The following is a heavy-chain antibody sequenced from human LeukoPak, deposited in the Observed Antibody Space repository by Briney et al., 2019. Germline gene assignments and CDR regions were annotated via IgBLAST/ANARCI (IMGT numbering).Heavy chain of an antibody. D-gene: IGHD3-3*01. CDR3: AREGGFYRPLDY. J-gene: IGHJ4*02. CDR1: GGSISSHY. V-gene: IGHV4-59*11. Sequence: SETLSLTCTVSGGSISSHYCSWIRQPPGKGLEWIGEVHLDGRTNYNPSLKSRLIMSVDLPENHISLKLTSVTAADTAVYYCAREGGFYRPLDYSGQGTLVTVSS. CDR2: VHLDGRT.